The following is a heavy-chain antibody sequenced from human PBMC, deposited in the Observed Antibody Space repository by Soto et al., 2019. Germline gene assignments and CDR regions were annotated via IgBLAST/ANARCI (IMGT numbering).Heavy chain of an antibody. CDR3: ARDQKRRRAHTEYGMDV. CDR2: IIPIFGTA. J-gene: IGHJ6*02. V-gene: IGHV1-69*13. CDR1: GGSFSGYV. Sequence: GASVKVSCKAFGGSFSGYVISWVRQAAGQGLEWMGGIIPIFGTANYAQKFQGRVTITADESTSTAYMELGSLRSEDTGVYYCARDQKRRRAHTEYGMDVWGQGITVTVSS.